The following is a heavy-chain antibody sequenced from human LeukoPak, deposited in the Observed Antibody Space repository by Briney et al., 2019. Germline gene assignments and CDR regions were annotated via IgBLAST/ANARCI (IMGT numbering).Heavy chain of an antibody. CDR2: IYYSGST. Sequence: PSETLSLTCTVSGGSISSYYWSWIRQPPGKGLEWIGYIYYSGSTNYNPSLKSRVTISVDTSKNQFSLKLSSVTAADTAVYYCARVEGPYDFCSGYWFDPWGQGTLVTVSS. V-gene: IGHV4-59*01. D-gene: IGHD3-3*01. CDR3: ARVEGPYDFCSGYWFDP. CDR1: GGSISSYY. J-gene: IGHJ5*02.